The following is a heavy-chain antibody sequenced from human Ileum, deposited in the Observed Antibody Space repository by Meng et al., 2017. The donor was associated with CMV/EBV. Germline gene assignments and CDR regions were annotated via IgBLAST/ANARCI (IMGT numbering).Heavy chain of an antibody. D-gene: IGHD3-10*01. Sequence: ASVKVSCKASGYTFTSYYMHWVRQAPGQGLEWMGIINPSGGSTSYAQKFQGRVTMTRDASINTAYMELSGLRSDDTAVYYCAREDYGSGTARDNGFDFWGQGTMVTVSS. CDR2: INPSGGST. J-gene: IGHJ3*01. CDR3: AREDYGSGTARDNGFDF. V-gene: IGHV1-46*01. CDR1: GYTFTSYY.